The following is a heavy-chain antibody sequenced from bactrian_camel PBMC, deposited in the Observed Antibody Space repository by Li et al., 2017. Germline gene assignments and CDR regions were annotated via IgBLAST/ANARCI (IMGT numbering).Heavy chain of an antibody. CDR3: AADSSGGSCYRHDYEFEQ. CDR1: AFTAAAAGFTYSSAC. Sequence: HVQLVESGGGSVQARGSLRLSCDASAFTAAAAGFTYSSACMVWFRLALGKEREGVAAIDSAGSTSYSDSVKGRFTISRDNAKNTLYLQMNGLEPADSAMYYCAADSSGGSCYRHDYEFEQWGQGTQVTVS. CDR2: IDSAGST. D-gene: IGHD3*01. J-gene: IGHJ4*01. V-gene: IGHV3S53*01.